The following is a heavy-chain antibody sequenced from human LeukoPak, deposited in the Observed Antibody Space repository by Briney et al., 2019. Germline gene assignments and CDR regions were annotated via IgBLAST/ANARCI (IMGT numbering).Heavy chain of an antibody. CDR2: ISSSGTTI. CDR3: AKDRCSGGGCYTYFDY. V-gene: IGHV3-48*01. D-gene: IGHD2-15*01. Sequence: GGSLRLSCAASGFTISSYSMNWVRQAPGKGLEWVSNISSSGTTIYYAGSVKGRFTISRDNAKNSLYLQMNSLRAEDTAVYYCAKDRCSGGGCYTYFDYWGQGTLVTVSS. J-gene: IGHJ4*02. CDR1: GFTISSYS.